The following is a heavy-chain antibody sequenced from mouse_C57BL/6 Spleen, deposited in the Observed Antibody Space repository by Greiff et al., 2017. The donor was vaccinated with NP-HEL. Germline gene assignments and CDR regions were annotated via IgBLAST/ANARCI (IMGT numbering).Heavy chain of an antibody. D-gene: IGHD2-3*01. J-gene: IGHJ3*01. CDR2: IDPSDSYT. V-gene: IGHV1-69*01. Sequence: VQLQQPGAELVMPGASVKLSCKASGYTFTSYWMHWVKQRPGQGLEWIGEIDPSDSYTNYNQKFKGKSTLTVDKSSSTAYMQLSSLTSEDSAVYYCARGGYDGSFAYWGQGTLVTVSA. CDR1: GYTFTSYW. CDR3: ARGGYDGSFAY.